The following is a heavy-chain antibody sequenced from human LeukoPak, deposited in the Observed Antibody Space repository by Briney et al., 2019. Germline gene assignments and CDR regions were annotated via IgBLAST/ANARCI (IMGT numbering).Heavy chain of an antibody. D-gene: IGHD2-21*02. V-gene: IGHV1-69*13. CDR3: ASRSCGGVCQQNDYYYFGMDV. J-gene: IGHJ6*02. Sequence: PRASVKVSCKASGGTFRNYAITWVRQAPGHGLEWMGGIIPIFGTTTYAQKFQGRVTITADDSTSAVYLELSSLTSEDTAVYYCASRSCGGVCQQNDYYYFGMDVWGRGTTVTVSS. CDR2: IIPIFGTT. CDR1: GGTFRNYA.